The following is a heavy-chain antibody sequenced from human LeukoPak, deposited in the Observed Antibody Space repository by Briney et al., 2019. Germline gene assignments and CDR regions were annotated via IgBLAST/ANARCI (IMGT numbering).Heavy chain of an antibody. CDR1: GYTFTSYG. J-gene: IGHJ5*02. Sequence: ASVKVSCKASGYTFTSYGISWVRQAPGQGLEWMGWISAYNGNTNYAQKLQGRVTMTTDTSTSTAYMELSRLRSDDTAVYYCARVRKSSLNDYSIPFDPWGQGTLVTVSS. D-gene: IGHD4-11*01. CDR3: ARVRKSSLNDYSIPFDP. CDR2: ISAYNGNT. V-gene: IGHV1-18*01.